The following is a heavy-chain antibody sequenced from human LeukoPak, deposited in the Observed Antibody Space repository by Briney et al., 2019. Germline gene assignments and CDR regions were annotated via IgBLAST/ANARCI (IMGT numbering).Heavy chain of an antibody. CDR1: GFTFSSYA. CDR3: ARSSFPGTDDY. V-gene: IGHV3-30-3*01. D-gene: IGHD6-13*01. CDR2: ISYDGSNK. J-gene: IGHJ4*02. Sequence: PGGSLRLSCAASGFTFSSYAMHWVRQAPGKGLEWVAVISYDGSNKYYADSVKGRFTISRDNSKNTLYLQMNSLRAEDTAVYYCARSSFPGTDDYWGQGTLVTVSS.